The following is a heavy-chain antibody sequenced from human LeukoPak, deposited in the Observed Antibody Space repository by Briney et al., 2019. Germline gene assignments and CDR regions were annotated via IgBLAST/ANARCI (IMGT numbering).Heavy chain of an antibody. CDR3: ARPRGPYDRSGYYGY. D-gene: IGHD3-22*01. V-gene: IGHV1-46*01. CDR1: GYTFTSYY. Sequence: ASVTVSCTASGYTFTSYYIHWVRQAPGQGLEWVGVINPTGGSTSYAHKFQGRVTVTRDTSTSTVYMELSSLRSDDTAVYYCARPRGPYDRSGYYGYWGQGTLVTVSS. CDR2: INPTGGST. J-gene: IGHJ4*02.